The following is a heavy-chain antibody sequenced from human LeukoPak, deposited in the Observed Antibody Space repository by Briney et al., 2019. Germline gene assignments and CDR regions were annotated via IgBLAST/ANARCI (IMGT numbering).Heavy chain of an antibody. CDR2: IYYSGST. Sequence: SETLSLTCIVSGGSISSSSFFWGWIRQPPGKGLEWIGSIYYSGSTYYNPSLKSRVTISVDTSKNQFSLNLSSVTAADTAVYYCARDRTQWYSSNWYGPFDPWGQGTLVTVSS. CDR1: GGSISSSSFF. CDR3: ARDRTQWYSSNWYGPFDP. J-gene: IGHJ5*02. V-gene: IGHV4-39*07. D-gene: IGHD6-19*01.